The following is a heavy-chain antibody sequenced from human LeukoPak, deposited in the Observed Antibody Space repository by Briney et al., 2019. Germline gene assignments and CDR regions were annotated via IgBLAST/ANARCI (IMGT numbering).Heavy chain of an antibody. V-gene: IGHV3-23*01. D-gene: IGHD2-2*01. CDR2: ISGSGGST. CDR3: AKDARIVVVPAVMDV. Sequence: PGGSLRLSCAASGFTFSSYAMSWVRQAPGKGLEWVSAISGSGGSTYYADSVKGRFTISRDNSKDTLYLQMNSLRAEDTAVYYCAKDARIVVVPAVMDVWGKGTTVTVSS. J-gene: IGHJ6*03. CDR1: GFTFSSYA.